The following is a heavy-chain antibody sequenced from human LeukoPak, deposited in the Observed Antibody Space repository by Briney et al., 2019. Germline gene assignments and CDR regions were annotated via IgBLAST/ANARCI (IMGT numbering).Heavy chain of an antibody. D-gene: IGHD2-21*01. CDR2: ISSSSSTI. J-gene: IGHJ5*02. CDR1: GFTFSSYS. V-gene: IGHV3-48*04. CDR3: ARVRDVWSNRFDP. Sequence: PGGSLRLSCAASGFTFSSYSMNWVRQAPGQGMDRVSYISSSSSTIYYADSVKGRFTISRDNAKNSLYLQMNSLRAEDTAVYYCARVRDVWSNRFDPWGQGSLVTVSS.